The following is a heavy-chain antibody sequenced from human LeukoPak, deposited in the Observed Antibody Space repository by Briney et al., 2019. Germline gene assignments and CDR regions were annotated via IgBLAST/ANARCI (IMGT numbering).Heavy chain of an antibody. CDR2: IKQNGNDK. CDR1: GFIFSSYW. J-gene: IGHJ4*02. D-gene: IGHD3-22*01. V-gene: IGHV3-7*01. CDR3: ARDYPNTYHYDSSGRDLGSHLDY. Sequence: GGSLRLSCAASGFIFSSYWMSWVRQAPGKGLEWVANIKQNGNDKYYVDSVKGRFTISRDNAKNSLYLQMNSLRAEDTAVYYCARDYPNTYHYDSSGRDLGSHLDYWGQGTLVTVSS.